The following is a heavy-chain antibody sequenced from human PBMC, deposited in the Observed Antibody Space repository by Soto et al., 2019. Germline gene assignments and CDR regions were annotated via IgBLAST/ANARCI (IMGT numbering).Heavy chain of an antibody. CDR3: ATTSDSSGWYRRNYYGMDV. D-gene: IGHD6-19*01. Sequence: PSETLSLTCTVSGGSISSYYWSWIRQPPGKGLEWIGYIYYSGSTNYNPSLKSRVTISVDTSKNQFSLKLSSVTAADTAVYYCATTSDSSGWYRRNYYGMDVWGQGTTVTVSS. J-gene: IGHJ6*02. V-gene: IGHV4-59*01. CDR1: GGSISSYY. CDR2: IYYSGST.